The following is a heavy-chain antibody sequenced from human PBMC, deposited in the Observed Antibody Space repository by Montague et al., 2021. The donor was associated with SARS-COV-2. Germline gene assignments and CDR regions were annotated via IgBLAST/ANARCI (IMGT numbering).Heavy chain of an antibody. CDR1: GFSLSTSGMG. CDR2: IDWDDEK. Sequence: PALVKPTQTLTLTCTFSGFSLSTSGMGVSWIRQPPGKALEWLALIDWDDEKYYSTSLKTRLTISKDTSKNQVVLTMTNMDPVDTATYYCARIGGATRGDAFHIWGQGTMVTVSS. V-gene: IGHV2-70*01. CDR3: ARIGGATRGDAFHI. D-gene: IGHD1-26*01. J-gene: IGHJ3*02.